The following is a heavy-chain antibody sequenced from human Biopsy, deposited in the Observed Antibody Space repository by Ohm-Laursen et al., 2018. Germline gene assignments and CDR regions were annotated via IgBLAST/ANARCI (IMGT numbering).Heavy chain of an antibody. Sequence: SSVRVSCKASGGTFSSYVISWVRQAPGQGLEWMGRIIPTFDTPTYAPDFQGRVTFTADKSTGTAHLDLSRLRSEDTAIYYCAGGAAKGNPYDHWGQGTLVTVSS. CDR2: IIPTFDTP. CDR3: AGGAAKGNPYDH. V-gene: IGHV1-69*06. CDR1: GGTFSSYV. J-gene: IGHJ5*02. D-gene: IGHD3-10*01.